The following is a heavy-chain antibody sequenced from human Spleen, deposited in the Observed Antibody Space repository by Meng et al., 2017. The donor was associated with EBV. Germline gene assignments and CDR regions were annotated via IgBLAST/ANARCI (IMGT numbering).Heavy chain of an antibody. CDR3: ARDLGGDFDY. Sequence: APLVQAGDEWEKPGASVKVYCNASGYIFSSYYINWVRQATGQWLEWMGLMNPSRGKTGYAQKFQDRVTMTRDSAISTAYMELSSLRSDDTAVYYCARDLGGDFDYWGQGTLGTVSS. CDR2: MNPSRGKT. V-gene: IGHV1-8*01. J-gene: IGHJ4*02. D-gene: IGHD3-16*01. CDR1: GYIFSSYY.